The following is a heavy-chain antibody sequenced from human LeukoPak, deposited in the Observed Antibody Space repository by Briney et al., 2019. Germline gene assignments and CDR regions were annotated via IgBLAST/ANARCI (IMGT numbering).Heavy chain of an antibody. Sequence: GGSLRLSCAASGFTFSSYSMNWVRQARGKGLEWVSSISSSSSYIYYADSVKGRFTISRDNAKNSLYLQMNSLRAEDTAVYYCARPIAAAGPFDYWGQGTLVTVSS. CDR1: GFTFSSYS. CDR2: ISSSSSYI. V-gene: IGHV3-21*01. CDR3: ARPIAAAGPFDY. D-gene: IGHD6-13*01. J-gene: IGHJ4*02.